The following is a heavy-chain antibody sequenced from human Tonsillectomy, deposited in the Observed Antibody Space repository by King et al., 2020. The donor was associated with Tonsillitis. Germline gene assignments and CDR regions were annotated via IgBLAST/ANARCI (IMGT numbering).Heavy chain of an antibody. J-gene: IGHJ3*02. D-gene: IGHD6-19*01. CDR1: GFTFSIYA. V-gene: IGHV3-23*04. CDR3: ASIAVAGTSIYAFDI. CDR2: ISGSGGST. Sequence: VQLVESGGGLVQPGGSLRLSCAASGFTFSIYAMSWVRQAPGKGLEWVSVISGSGGSTYYADSVKGRFTISRDNSKNTLSLQMNSLRAEDTALYYCASIAVAGTSIYAFDIWGQGTMVTVSS.